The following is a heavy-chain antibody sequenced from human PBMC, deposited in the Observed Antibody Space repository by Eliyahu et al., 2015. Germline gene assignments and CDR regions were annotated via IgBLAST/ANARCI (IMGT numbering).Heavy chain of an antibody. D-gene: IGHD3-3*01. V-gene: IGHV3-33*01. CDR3: ARDRDIRFLEWPPGRYGMDV. CDR1: GFXFSXXG. Sequence: QVQLVESGGGVVQPGRSLXLSCXASGFXFSXXGXPWVRQAPGKGLEWVAVIWYDGSNKYYADSVKGRFTISRDNSKNTLYLQMNSLRAEDTAVYYCARDRDIRFLEWPPGRYGMDVWGQGTTVTVSS. CDR2: IWYDGSNK. J-gene: IGHJ6*02.